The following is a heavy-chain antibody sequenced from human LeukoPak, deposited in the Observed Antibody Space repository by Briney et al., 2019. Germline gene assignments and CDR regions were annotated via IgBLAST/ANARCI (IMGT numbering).Heavy chain of an antibody. CDR3: ARTPYSRSFVDY. CDR2: INHSGST. J-gene: IGHJ4*02. CDR1: GGYFSGYY. Sequence: PSETLSLTCAVYGGYFSGYYWSWIRQPPGKGLEWIGEINHSGSTNYNPSLKSRVTISVDTSKNQFSLKLSSVTAADTAVYYCARTPYSRSFVDYWGQGTLVTVSS. V-gene: IGHV4-34*01. D-gene: IGHD2-15*01.